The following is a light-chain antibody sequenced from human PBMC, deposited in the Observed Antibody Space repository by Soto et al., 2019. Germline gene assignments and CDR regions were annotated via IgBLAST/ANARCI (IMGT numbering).Light chain of an antibody. CDR1: QSVSSY. CDR2: DAS. V-gene: IGKV3-11*01. J-gene: IGKJ3*01. CDR3: QQRSNWPLT. Sequence: EIALTQSPATLYSSPGERATLSCRASQSVSSYLAWYQHKPGQTPRLLIYDASSRATGIPTRFSGSGSGTDFTLRISSLEPEDFAVYYCQQRSNWPLTCGGGTKVDI.